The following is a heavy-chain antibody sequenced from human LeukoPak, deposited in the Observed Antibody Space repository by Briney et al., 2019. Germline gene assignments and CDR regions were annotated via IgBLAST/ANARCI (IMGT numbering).Heavy chain of an antibody. D-gene: IGHD1-1*01. V-gene: IGHV4-59*01. CDR1: GDSSNYYY. CDR2: ISRSGST. Sequence: PSETLSLTCTVSGDSSNYYYWTWIRQSPGKGLEWIGYISRSGSTNYDPSLKSRVTMSVDTSNNHFSLKLSSVTAADTAVYYCARDKGNWNDGNWFDPWGQGTLVTVSS. J-gene: IGHJ5*02. CDR3: ARDKGNWNDGNWFDP.